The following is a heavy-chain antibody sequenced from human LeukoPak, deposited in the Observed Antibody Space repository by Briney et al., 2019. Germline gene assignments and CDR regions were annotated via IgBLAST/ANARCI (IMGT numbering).Heavy chain of an antibody. D-gene: IGHD2-8*01. CDR3: ARGQHRYAVDF. CDR1: GYTFTSYG. J-gene: IGHJ4*02. V-gene: IGHV1-2*02. Sequence: GASVKVSCKASGYTFTSYGISWVRQAPGQGLEWMGWINPNNGDRTYTQKFQGRVTMTRDTSISTAYLELSSLTSDDTAVYYCARGQHRYAVDFWGQGTLVTVSS. CDR2: INPNNGDR.